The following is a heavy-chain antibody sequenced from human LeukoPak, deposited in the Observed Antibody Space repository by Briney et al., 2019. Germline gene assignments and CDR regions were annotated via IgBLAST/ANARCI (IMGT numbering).Heavy chain of an antibody. V-gene: IGHV1-8*01. CDR1: GYTSTSYD. CDR2: MNPNSGNT. Sequence: ASVKVSCKASGYTSTSYDINWVRQATGQGLEWMGWMNPNSGNTGYTQKVQGRVTMTRNTSISPAYMQLSSLRSEATAVYYCARATSPGIAAAGAIDYWGQGTLVTVSS. J-gene: IGHJ4*02. CDR3: ARATSPGIAAAGAIDY. D-gene: IGHD6-13*01.